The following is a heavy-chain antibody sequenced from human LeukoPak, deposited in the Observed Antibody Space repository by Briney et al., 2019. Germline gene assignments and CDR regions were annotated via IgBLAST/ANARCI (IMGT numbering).Heavy chain of an antibody. CDR3: ARGEWLLDPGGY. V-gene: IGHV4-39*07. Sequence: SETLSLTCTVSGGSISSSSYYWGWIRQPPGKGLEWIGSIYYSGSTYYNPSLKSRVTISVDTSKNQFSLKLSSVTAADTAVYYCARGEWLLDPGGYWGQGTLVTVSS. J-gene: IGHJ4*02. CDR2: IYYSGST. D-gene: IGHD5-24*01. CDR1: GGSISSSSYY.